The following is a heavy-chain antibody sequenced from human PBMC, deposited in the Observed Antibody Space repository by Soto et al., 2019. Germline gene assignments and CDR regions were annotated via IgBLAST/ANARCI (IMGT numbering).Heavy chain of an antibody. J-gene: IGHJ4*02. V-gene: IGHV3-21*01. D-gene: IGHD3-10*01. CDR1: GFTFSSYS. CDR3: ARAMVRGVIPPIDY. CDR2: ISSSSSYI. Sequence: EVQLVESGGGLVKPGGSLRLSCAASGFTFSSYSMNWVRQAPGKGLEWVSSISSSSSYIYYADSVKGRFTISRDNAKNSLYLKMNSLRAEDTAVYYCARAMVRGVIPPIDYWGQGTLVTVSS.